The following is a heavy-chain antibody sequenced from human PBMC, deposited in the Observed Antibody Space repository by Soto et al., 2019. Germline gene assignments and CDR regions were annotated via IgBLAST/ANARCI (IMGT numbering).Heavy chain of an antibody. J-gene: IGHJ6*02. CDR3: ARDRVRGVIHYYYYYGMDV. V-gene: IGHV4-31*03. CDR2: IYYSGST. D-gene: IGHD3-10*01. CDR1: GGSISSGGYY. Sequence: SETLSLTCTVSGGSISSGGYYWSWIRQHPGKGLEWIGYIYYSGSTYYNPSLKRRVTISVDTSKNQFSLKLSSVTAADTAVYYCARDRVRGVIHYYYYYGMDVWGQGTTVTVSS.